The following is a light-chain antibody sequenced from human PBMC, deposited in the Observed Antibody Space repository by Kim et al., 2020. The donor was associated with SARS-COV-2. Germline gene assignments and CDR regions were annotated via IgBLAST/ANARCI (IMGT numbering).Light chain of an antibody. V-gene: IGKV4-1*01. CDR2: WAS. CDR3: HQYYSTPHT. CDR1: RRVLDSPDNKNY. J-gene: IGKJ2*01. Sequence: DIVMTKSPDPLAVSLGEWATINCRPSRRVLDSPDNKNYLAWYQQKPGQPPKLLISWASTRQSGVPDRFSGGWSGTDFTLTISSLQAEDVAIYFCHQYYSTPHTLGQGTKLEI.